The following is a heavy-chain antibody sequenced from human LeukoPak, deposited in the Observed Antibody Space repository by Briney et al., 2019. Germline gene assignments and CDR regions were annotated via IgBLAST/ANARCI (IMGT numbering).Heavy chain of an antibody. J-gene: IGHJ5*02. CDR3: AHRGYSYGSGAPNYFDP. V-gene: IGHV2-5*01. D-gene: IGHD3-10*01. Sequence: SGPTLVKPTQTLTLTCTYSGFSLSTSGVGVVWIRQPPGRALEWLALIKWNDDNRYNSSLKNRLTSTQDASKNQVVLRMTNMDPVDTATHYCAHRGYSYGSGAPNYFDPWGQGTLVTVSS. CDR1: GFSLSTSGVG. CDR2: IKWNDDN.